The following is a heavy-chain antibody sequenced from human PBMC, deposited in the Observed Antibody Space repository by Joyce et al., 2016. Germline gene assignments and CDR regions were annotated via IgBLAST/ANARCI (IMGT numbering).Heavy chain of an antibody. CDR1: GHSFSSW. V-gene: IGHV5-10-1*03. CDR3: TSLWFGELDDAFDV. Sequence: EVQLEQSGAEVKKPGESLRISCKGYGHSFSSWISWVRQKPGKGLEWMGRMDPSDSSTNYGPSFQGHVTISADKSIKTAYLQWSSLQASDTAMYYCTSLWFGELDDAFDVWGQGTMVIVSS. CDR2: MDPSDSST. J-gene: IGHJ3*01. D-gene: IGHD3-10*01.